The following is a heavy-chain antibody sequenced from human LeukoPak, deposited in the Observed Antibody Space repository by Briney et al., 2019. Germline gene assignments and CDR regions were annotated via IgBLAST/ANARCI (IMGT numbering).Heavy chain of an antibody. CDR1: GGSISSGGYY. CDR2: IYYSGST. CDR3: ARAPDAYGDPPSGMDV. V-gene: IGHV4-31*03. J-gene: IGHJ6*02. Sequence: SQTLSLTCTVPGGSISSGGYYWSWIRQHPGKGLEWIGYIYYSGSTNYNPSLKSRVTISVDTSKNQFSLKLSSVTAADTAVYYCARAPDAYGDPPSGMDVWGQGTTVTVSS. D-gene: IGHD4-17*01.